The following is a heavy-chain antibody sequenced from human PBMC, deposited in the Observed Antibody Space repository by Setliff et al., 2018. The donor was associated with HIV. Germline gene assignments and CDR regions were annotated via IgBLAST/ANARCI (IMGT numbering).Heavy chain of an antibody. CDR1: GYSFTTYW. J-gene: IGHJ3*02. Sequence: GESLKISCKGSGYSFTTYWIGWVRQMPGKGLEWMGIIYPGDSDTRYSPSFQGQVTISADKSISTAYVQWSGLKASDTAMYYCARRPYYDSWSGHQAFDIWGQGTMVTVSS. CDR3: ARRPYYDSWSGHQAFDI. V-gene: IGHV5-51*01. CDR2: IYPGDSDT. D-gene: IGHD3-3*01.